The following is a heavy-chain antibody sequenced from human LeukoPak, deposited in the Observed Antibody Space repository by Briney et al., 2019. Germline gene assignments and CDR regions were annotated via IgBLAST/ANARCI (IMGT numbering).Heavy chain of an antibody. Sequence: GRSLRLSCAASGFSFSNYGFHWVSQTPGKGLEWVAVIWHDGSNAYYSDSVKGRFTISRDNAKNTVYLQMDSLRVEDTAIYYCAKDNDAYGDSYFDSWGQGTLVTVSS. CDR1: GFSFSNYG. CDR2: IWHDGSNA. J-gene: IGHJ4*02. D-gene: IGHD4-17*01. V-gene: IGHV3-33*06. CDR3: AKDNDAYGDSYFDS.